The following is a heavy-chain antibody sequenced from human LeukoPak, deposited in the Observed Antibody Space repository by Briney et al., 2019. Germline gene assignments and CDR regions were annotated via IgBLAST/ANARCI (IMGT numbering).Heavy chain of an antibody. J-gene: IGHJ5*02. V-gene: IGHV1-46*01. D-gene: IGHD2-15*01. CDR2: INPSGGST. Sequence: ASVKVSCKASGYTFTSYYMHWVRQAPGQGLEWKGIINPSGGSTSHAQKFQGRVTMTRDTSTSTVYMELSSLRSEDTAVYYCARTRPQYCSGGSCYHSYNWFDPWGQGTLVTVSS. CDR3: ARTRPQYCSGGSCYHSYNWFDP. CDR1: GYTFTSYY.